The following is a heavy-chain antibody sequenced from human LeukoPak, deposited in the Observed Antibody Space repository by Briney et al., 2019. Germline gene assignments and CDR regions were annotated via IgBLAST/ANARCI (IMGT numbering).Heavy chain of an antibody. CDR2: ISYDVSNK. J-gene: IGHJ4*02. V-gene: IGHV3-30-3*01. CDR3: ARDGRDGYNFDC. Sequence: GGSLRLSCAASGFTPTSYAMHSVREAPGKGLERVSVISYDVSNKYYTHSAKGRFTISRDNSKNTLYLQMNSLRAEDTAVYYSARDGRDGYNFDCWGEGTLVTVSS. CDR1: GFTPTSYA. D-gene: IGHD5-24*01.